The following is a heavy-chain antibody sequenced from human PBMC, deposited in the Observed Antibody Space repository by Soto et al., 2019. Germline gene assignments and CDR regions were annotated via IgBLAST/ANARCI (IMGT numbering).Heavy chain of an antibody. CDR3: ARVDVDITIFRVVIMPVCFHP. V-gene: IGHV6-1*01. Sequence: SQTLSLTCAISGDSVSSNSAAWNWIRQSPSRGLEWLGRTYYRSKWYNDYAVSVKSRITINPDTSKNQFSLQLNSVTPEDTAVYYCARVDVDITIFRVVIMPVCFHPWCPGTLVTVS. CDR1: GDSVSSNSAA. J-gene: IGHJ5*02. CDR2: TYYRSKWYN. D-gene: IGHD3-3*01.